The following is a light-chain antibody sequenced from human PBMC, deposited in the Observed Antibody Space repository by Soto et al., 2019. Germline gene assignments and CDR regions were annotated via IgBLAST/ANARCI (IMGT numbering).Light chain of an antibody. CDR3: AAWDDTLSGLYV. J-gene: IGLJ1*01. V-gene: IGLV1-47*01. CDR1: SSNIGSNY. CDR2: RNN. Sequence: QSVLTQPPSASGTPGQRVTISCSGSSSNIGSNYVYWYLQLPGTAPKLLIYRNNQRPSGVPDRISGSKSGTSASLVISGLRSEDEAHYYCAAWDDTLSGLYVFGTGTKLTVL.